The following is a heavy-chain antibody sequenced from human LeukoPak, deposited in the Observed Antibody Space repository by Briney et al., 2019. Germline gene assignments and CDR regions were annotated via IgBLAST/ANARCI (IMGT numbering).Heavy chain of an antibody. D-gene: IGHD3-10*01. CDR1: GFTFDDYA. V-gene: IGHV3-23*01. CDR2: ISGSGDRT. J-gene: IGHJ4*02. CDR3: AKVLRGVVVPYFDF. Sequence: GGSLRLSCAASGFTFDDYAMHWVRQAPGKGLEWVSAISGSGDRTYYADPVKGRFTVSRDTSKNTLFLQMNSLRAEDTAVYYCAKVLRGVVVPYFDFWGQGTLVTVSS.